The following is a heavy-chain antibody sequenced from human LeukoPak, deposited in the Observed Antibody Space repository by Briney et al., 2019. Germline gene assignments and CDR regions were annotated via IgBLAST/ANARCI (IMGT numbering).Heavy chain of an antibody. J-gene: IGHJ6*03. CDR1: GFTFSTYW. D-gene: IGHD6-19*01. CDR3: ARVFSGWYGNYMDV. V-gene: IGHV3-7*01. Sequence: GGSLRLSCAASGFTFSTYWMIWVRQAPGKGLEWVANINQDGSKKYYVDSIKGRFTISRDNAKNSLYLQMISLSAEDTALYFFARVFSGWYGNYMDVWGKGTTVTVSS. CDR2: INQDGSKK.